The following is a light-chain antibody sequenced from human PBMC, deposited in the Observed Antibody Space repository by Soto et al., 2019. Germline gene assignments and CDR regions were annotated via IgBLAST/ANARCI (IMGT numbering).Light chain of an antibody. CDR2: KAS. Sequence: DIQMTQSPSTLSASIGDRVTITCRASQSINTWLAWHQQKPGKAPKLLIYKASTLESGVPSRFSGSGSGTEFTLTIGCLQLDDFATYYCQHYNSYSEFTFGPGTKVDIK. CDR3: QHYNSYSEFT. J-gene: IGKJ3*01. V-gene: IGKV1-5*03. CDR1: QSINTW.